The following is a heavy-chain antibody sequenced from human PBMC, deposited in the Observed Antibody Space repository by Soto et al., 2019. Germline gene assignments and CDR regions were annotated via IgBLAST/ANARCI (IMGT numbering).Heavy chain of an antibody. V-gene: IGHV3-64D*06. CDR3: VKKRSTVQIPPT. CDR1: GFTFSMFS. CDR2: ISSNGDST. D-gene: IGHD4-17*01. Sequence: GGSLRLSCSASGFTFSMFSMHWVRQAPGKGLEYVSGISSNGDSTYYADSVEDRFTISRDNSKNTLYLQMSSLRAVDTAVYYCVKKRSTVQIPPTWGQGTLVTVSS. J-gene: IGHJ5*02.